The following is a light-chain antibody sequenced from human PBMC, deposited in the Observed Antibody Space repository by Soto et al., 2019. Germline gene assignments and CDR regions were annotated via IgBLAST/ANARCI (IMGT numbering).Light chain of an antibody. CDR2: GAS. CDR3: QQTYSDIS. Sequence: DVRVTQTQSSLSPSFGDTITITCRARRTINTYLKWFQQKPGEPPRLLIYGASTLHDGVPSRFSGSGSGADFTLTISGLQPEDFASYHCQQTYSDISFRGVTKVEIK. J-gene: IGKJ4*01. V-gene: IGKV1-39*01. CDR1: RTINTY.